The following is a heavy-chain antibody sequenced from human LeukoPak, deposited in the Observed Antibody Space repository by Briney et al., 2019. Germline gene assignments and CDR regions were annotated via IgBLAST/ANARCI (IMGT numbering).Heavy chain of an antibody. CDR1: GGSISSYY. V-gene: IGHV4-34*01. Sequence: SETLSLTCTVSGGSISSYYWSWIRQPPGKGLEWIGEINHSGSTNYNPSLKSRVTISVATSKNQFSLKLSSVTAADTAVYYCARSPDIVVVPAQNGMDVWGQGTTVTVSS. D-gene: IGHD2-2*01. CDR2: INHSGST. CDR3: ARSPDIVVVPAQNGMDV. J-gene: IGHJ6*02.